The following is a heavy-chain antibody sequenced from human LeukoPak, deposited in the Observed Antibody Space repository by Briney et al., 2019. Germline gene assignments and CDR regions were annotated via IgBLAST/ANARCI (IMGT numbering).Heavy chain of an antibody. CDR3: ARSSDSSGKSIFDY. V-gene: IGHV3-30*04. CDR1: GFIFSNYA. J-gene: IGHJ4*02. CDR2: ISYDGSNK. D-gene: IGHD6-19*01. Sequence: GESLKISCEGFGFIFSNYAMNWVRQAPGKGLEWVAVISYDGSNKYYADSVKGRFTISRDNSKNTLYLQMNSLRAEDTAVYYCARSSDSSGKSIFDYWGQGTLVTVSS.